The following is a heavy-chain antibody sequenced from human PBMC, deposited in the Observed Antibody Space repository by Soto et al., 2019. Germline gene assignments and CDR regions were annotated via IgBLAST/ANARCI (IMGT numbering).Heavy chain of an antibody. CDR1: GGSISSYY. CDR3: ARGRVSGDSCYFDS. Sequence: QVQLQESGPGLVKPSEILSLTCTVSGGSISSYYWSWIRQPPGKGLEWIGYIYYSGTTNYNPSLKSRVTVSVDTSKNQFSLKLRSVTAADTAVYYCARGRVSGDSCYFDSWGQGTLVTVSS. V-gene: IGHV4-59*01. CDR2: IYYSGTT. J-gene: IGHJ4*02. D-gene: IGHD2-15*01.